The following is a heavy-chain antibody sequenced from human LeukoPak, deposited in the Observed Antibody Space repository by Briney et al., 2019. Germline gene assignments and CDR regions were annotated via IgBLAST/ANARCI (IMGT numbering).Heavy chain of an antibody. V-gene: IGHV3-23*01. CDR1: GFTFSSYA. J-gene: IGHJ5*02. CDR3: AKDLGGYGSGSPDWFDP. D-gene: IGHD3-10*01. Sequence: GGSLRLSCAASGFTFSSYAMSWVRQAPGKGLEWDSAISGGGGSTYYADSVKGRFTISRDNSKNTLYLQMNSLRAEDTAVYYCAKDLGGYGSGSPDWFDPWGQGTLVTVSS. CDR2: ISGGGGST.